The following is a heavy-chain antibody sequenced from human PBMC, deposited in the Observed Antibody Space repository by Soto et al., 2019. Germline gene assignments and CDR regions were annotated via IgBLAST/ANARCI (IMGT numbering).Heavy chain of an antibody. CDR2: INHSGST. CDR1: GGSFSGYY. CDR3: ARGGGVPAVAGTAFHYGMDV. V-gene: IGHV4-34*01. D-gene: IGHD6-19*01. Sequence: PSETLSLTCAVYGGSFSGYYWSWIRQPPGKGLEWIGEINHSGSTNYNPSLKSRVTISVDTSKNQFSLKLSSVTAAYTAVYYCARGGGVPAVAGTAFHYGMDVWGQGTTVTVSS. J-gene: IGHJ6*02.